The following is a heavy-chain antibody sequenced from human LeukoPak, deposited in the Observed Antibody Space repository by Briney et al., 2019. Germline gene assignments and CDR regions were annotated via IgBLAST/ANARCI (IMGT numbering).Heavy chain of an antibody. Sequence: PGGSLRLSCAASGFTVSSNYMSWVRQAPGKGLEWVSVIYSGGSTYYADSVKGRFTISRDNSKNTLYLQMNSLRAEDTAVYYCARAPLGRDTAMVDRNFDYWGQGTLVTVSS. CDR3: ARAPLGRDTAMVDRNFDY. CDR1: GFTVSSNY. J-gene: IGHJ4*02. D-gene: IGHD5-18*01. CDR2: IYSGGST. V-gene: IGHV3-66*01.